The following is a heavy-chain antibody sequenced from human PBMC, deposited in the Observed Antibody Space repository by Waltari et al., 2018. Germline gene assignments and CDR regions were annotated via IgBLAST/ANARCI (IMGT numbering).Heavy chain of an antibody. V-gene: IGHV3-23*01. D-gene: IGHD3-22*01. CDR1: GFPFSSYA. Sequence: VQLLESGGGLEQPGGSLRLSCAASGFPFSSYAMSWVRKATGKGLEWVSAISGSGVSTYYSDSVKGRFTISRDNSKNTLYLQMNSLRAEDTAVYYCAKDGYYYDSSGYYLYFDLWGRGTLVTVSS. CDR2: ISGSGVST. CDR3: AKDGYYYDSSGYYLYFDL. J-gene: IGHJ2*01.